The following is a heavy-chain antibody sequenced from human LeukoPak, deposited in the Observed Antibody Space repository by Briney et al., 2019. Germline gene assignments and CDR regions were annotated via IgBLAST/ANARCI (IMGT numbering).Heavy chain of an antibody. V-gene: IGHV4-34*01. CDR3: ARGTRLSGAGDY. J-gene: IGHJ4*02. CDR2: INHSGST. CDR1: GGSFSAYY. Sequence: SETLSLTCAVYGGSFSAYYWSWIRQPPGKGLEWIGEINHSGSTNYNPSLKSRVTISADTSKNQFSLKLSSVTAADSAVYYCARGTRLSGAGDYWGQGTLVTVSS. D-gene: IGHD3-9*01.